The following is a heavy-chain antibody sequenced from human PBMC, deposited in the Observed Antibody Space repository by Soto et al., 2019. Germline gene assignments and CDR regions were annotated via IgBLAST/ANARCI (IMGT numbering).Heavy chain of an antibody. Sequence: PGGSLRLSCAASGFTFSSYAMSWVRQAPGKGLEWVSAISGSGGSTYYADSVKGRFTISRDNSKNTLYLQMNSLRAEDTAVYYCAKAPPWLRSYGYYFDYWGQGTLVTVSS. CDR3: AKAPPWLRSYGYYFDY. CDR1: GFTFSSYA. J-gene: IGHJ4*02. D-gene: IGHD5-12*01. V-gene: IGHV3-23*01. CDR2: ISGSGGST.